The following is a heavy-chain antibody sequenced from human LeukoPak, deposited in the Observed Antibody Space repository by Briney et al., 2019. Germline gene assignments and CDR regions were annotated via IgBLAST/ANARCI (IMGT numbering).Heavy chain of an antibody. CDR2: IYYTGPT. V-gene: IGHV4-39*07. CDR3: ARCNAYYDILTGYYPGGFDY. Sequence: SETLSLTCTVSGVSISTSRYYWGWIRQPPGKGLEWIGNIYYTGPTYYNASLESRVTISVDTSKNQFSLKLSSVTAADTAVYYCARCNAYYDILTGYYPGGFDYWGQGTLVTVSS. CDR1: GVSISTSRYY. J-gene: IGHJ4*02. D-gene: IGHD3-9*01.